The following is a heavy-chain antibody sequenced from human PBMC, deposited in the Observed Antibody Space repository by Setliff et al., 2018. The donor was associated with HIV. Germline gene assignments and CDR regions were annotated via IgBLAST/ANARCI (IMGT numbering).Heavy chain of an antibody. V-gene: IGHV1-46*01. CDR2: INHSGGST. Sequence: ASVKVSFQASGYTFTSYNMHWVRQAPGQGLEWMGIINHSGGSTSYAQKFQGRVTMNRDTSTSTVYMEMSSLRSEDTAVYSCASATVGYYYLDYWGKETLVTVSS. CDR1: GYTFTSYN. D-gene: IGHD3-22*01. J-gene: IGHJ4*02. CDR3: ASATVGYYYLDY.